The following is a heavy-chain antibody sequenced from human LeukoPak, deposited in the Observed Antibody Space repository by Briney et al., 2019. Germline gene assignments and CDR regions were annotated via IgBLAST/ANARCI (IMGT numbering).Heavy chain of an antibody. V-gene: IGHV3-74*01. J-gene: IGHJ4*02. D-gene: IGHD2-15*01. CDR2: INGGAATI. CDR3: ARENCSPVCSSRLDY. CDR1: GFTFSTSW. Sequence: PGGSLRLSCAASGFTFSTSWMHWVRRAPGKGLVWVSRINGGAATISYAESVKGRFTISRDNAKNTLYLQMNDLRAEDTAVYYCARENCSPVCSSRLDYWGRGILVTVSS.